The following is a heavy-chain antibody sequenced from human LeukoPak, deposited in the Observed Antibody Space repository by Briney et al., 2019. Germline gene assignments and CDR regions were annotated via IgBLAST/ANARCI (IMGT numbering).Heavy chain of an antibody. V-gene: IGHV3-30*04. Sequence: EGSLRLSCVVSGFTFSSYAMHWVRQAPGKGLEWVAVISYDGSNKYYADSVKGRFSISRDNSKNTLYLQMNSLRPEDTAVYYCARARSGWYLGQFDYWGQGALVTVSS. J-gene: IGHJ4*02. CDR1: GFTFSSYA. D-gene: IGHD6-19*01. CDR3: ARARSGWYLGQFDY. CDR2: ISYDGSNK.